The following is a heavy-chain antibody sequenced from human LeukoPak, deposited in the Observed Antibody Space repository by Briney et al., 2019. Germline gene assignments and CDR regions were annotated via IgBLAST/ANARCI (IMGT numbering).Heavy chain of an antibody. CDR3: ARGGHSSGWYGYYYYYYMGV. D-gene: IGHD6-19*01. J-gene: IGHJ6*03. Sequence: SQTLSLTCAISGDSVSSNSAAWNWIRQSPSRGLEWLGRTYYRSKWYNDYAVSVKSRITINPDTSRNQFSLQLNSVTPEDTAVYYCARGGHSSGWYGYYYYYYMGVWGKGTTVTVSS. CDR1: GDSVSSNSAA. CDR2: TYYRSKWYN. V-gene: IGHV6-1*01.